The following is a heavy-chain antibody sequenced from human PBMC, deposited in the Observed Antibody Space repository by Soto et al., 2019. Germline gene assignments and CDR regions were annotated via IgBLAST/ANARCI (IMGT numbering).Heavy chain of an antibody. V-gene: IGHV3-30-3*01. CDR2: ISDDGTTK. Sequence: QVQLVESGGGVVQPGRSLRLSCAASGFIFSRYFMHWVRQAPGKGLEWVALISDDGTTKCYADSVTGRFTISRDNSKNTLYLQMNCLSADDTAVYYCTRADLTVTLSVFDPWGQGTLVTVSS. CDR1: GFIFSRYF. J-gene: IGHJ5*02. CDR3: TRADLTVTLSVFDP. D-gene: IGHD4-17*01.